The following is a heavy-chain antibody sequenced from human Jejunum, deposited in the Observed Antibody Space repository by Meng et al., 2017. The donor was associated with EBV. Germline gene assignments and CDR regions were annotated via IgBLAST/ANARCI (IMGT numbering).Heavy chain of an antibody. D-gene: IGHD1-26*01. CDR3: ARQGPSGRTFDY. CDR2: YYHSGST. V-gene: IGHV4-39*01. CDR1: GGSISSSSYD. Sequence: QLQLQEWGPGPVKPSETMSLTCSGSGGSISSSSYDWGWIRQPPGKGLEWIGTYYHSGSTYYNPSLKSRATISVDTSKNQFSLKLISVTAADTAAYYCARQGPSGRTFDYWGQGTLVTVSS. J-gene: IGHJ4*02.